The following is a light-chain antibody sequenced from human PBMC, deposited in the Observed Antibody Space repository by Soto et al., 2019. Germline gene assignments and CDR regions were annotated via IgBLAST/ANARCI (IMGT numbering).Light chain of an antibody. CDR3: SSYTSSSTLYV. CDR1: SSDVGSYNY. CDR2: DVS. V-gene: IGLV2-14*01. J-gene: IGLJ1*01. Sequence: QSALTQPASVSGSPGQSITISCTGTSSDVGSYNYVSWYQQHPGKAPKLMIYDVSNRPSGVSNRFSRSKSGNTPSLTISGLQAEDEADYYCSSYTSSSTLYVFGTGTKLTVL.